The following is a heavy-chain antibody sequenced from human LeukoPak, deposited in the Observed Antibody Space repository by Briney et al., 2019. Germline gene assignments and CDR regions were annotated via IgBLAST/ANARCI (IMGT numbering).Heavy chain of an antibody. CDR1: GGSISSYY. J-gene: IGHJ5*02. CDR3: ARDLIDVVRGENWFDP. Sequence: SETLSLTCTVSGGSISSYYWSWIRQPPGKGLEWIGYIYYSGSTNNNPSLKSRVTISVDTSKNQFSLKLSSVTAADTAVYYCARDLIDVVRGENWFDPWGQGTLVTVSS. V-gene: IGHV4-59*01. CDR2: IYYSGST. D-gene: IGHD3-10*01.